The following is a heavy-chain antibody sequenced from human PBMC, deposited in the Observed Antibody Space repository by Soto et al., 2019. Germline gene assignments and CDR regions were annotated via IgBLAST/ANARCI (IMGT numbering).Heavy chain of an antibody. Sequence: PGGSLRLSCAASGFTFSTYAMSWVRQAPGKGLEWVSAISGSGGSTYYADSVKGRVTISRDNSKNTLYVQMKSLRAEDTAVYYCAKGTYNTWFDPWGLGTLVTVSS. CDR1: GFTFSTYA. CDR3: AKGTYNTWFDP. D-gene: IGHD2-21*01. J-gene: IGHJ5*02. V-gene: IGHV3-23*01. CDR2: ISGSGGST.